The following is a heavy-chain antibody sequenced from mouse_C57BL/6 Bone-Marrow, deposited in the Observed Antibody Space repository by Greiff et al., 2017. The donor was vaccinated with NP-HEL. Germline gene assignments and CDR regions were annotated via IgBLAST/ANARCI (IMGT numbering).Heavy chain of an antibody. CDR1: GYTFTSYW. D-gene: IGHD1-1*01. J-gene: IGHJ3*01. V-gene: IGHV1-50*01. Sequence: QVQLQQPGAELVKPGASVKLSCKASGYTFTSYWMQWVKQRPGQGLEWIGEIDPSDSYTNYNQKFKGKATLTVDTSSSTAYMQLSSLTSEDSAVYCCASFPYYNGTWFAYWGQGTLVTVSA. CDR3: ASFPYYNGTWFAY. CDR2: IDPSDSYT.